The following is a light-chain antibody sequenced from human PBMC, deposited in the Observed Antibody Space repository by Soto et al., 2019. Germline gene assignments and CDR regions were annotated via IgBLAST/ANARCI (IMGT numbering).Light chain of an antibody. J-gene: IGKJ4*01. Sequence: EIVLTQSPGTLSLSPGERATLSCRASQSVSSSYLAWYQQKPGQAPRLLIYGASSRATGIPDRFSGSGSGTDFTLTISRLEPEDFAVYYCQQYGSSPRLTFGGVTKVEIK. CDR3: QQYGSSPRLT. V-gene: IGKV3-20*01. CDR1: QSVSSSY. CDR2: GAS.